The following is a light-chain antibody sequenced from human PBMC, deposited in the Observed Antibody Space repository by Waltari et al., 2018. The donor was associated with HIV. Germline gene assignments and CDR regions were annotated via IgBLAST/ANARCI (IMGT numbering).Light chain of an antibody. Sequence: QSALTQPPSASGSPGQSVAISCTGTSRDVGGSNYVAWHQQHPGKAPKPLIYAVNKRPSGGPDRFSGSKSGNTASLTVSGLQVDDEADYYCSSFSDNNRIVFGTGTRVTVL. CDR2: AVN. V-gene: IGLV2-8*01. CDR3: SSFSDNNRIV. J-gene: IGLJ1*01. CDR1: SRDVGGSNY.